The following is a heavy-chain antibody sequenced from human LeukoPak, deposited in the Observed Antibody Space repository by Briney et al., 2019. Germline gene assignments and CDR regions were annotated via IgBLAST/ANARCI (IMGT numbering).Heavy chain of an antibody. Sequence: SETLSLTCTVSGGSISSGDYYWSWIRQPPGKGLEWIGYIYYSGSTYYNPSLKSRVTMSVDTSKNQFSLKLSSVTAADTAVYYWARDLRADVDTAMGFDPWGQGTLVTVSS. CDR3: ARDLRADVDTAMGFDP. V-gene: IGHV4-30-4*08. J-gene: IGHJ5*02. CDR2: IYYSGST. CDR1: GGSISSGDYY. D-gene: IGHD5-18*01.